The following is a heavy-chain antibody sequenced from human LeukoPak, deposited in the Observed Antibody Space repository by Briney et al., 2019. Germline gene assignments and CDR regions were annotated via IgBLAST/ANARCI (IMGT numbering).Heavy chain of an antibody. V-gene: IGHV4-34*01. D-gene: IGHD5-12*01. Sequence: SETLSLTCAVYGGSFSGYYWSWVRQPPGKGLEWIGEINHSGSTNYNPSLKSRVTISVDTSKNQFSLKLSSVTAADTAVYYCARGIRGSLDYWGQGTLVTVSS. J-gene: IGHJ4*02. CDR3: ARGIRGSLDY. CDR1: GGSFSGYY. CDR2: INHSGST.